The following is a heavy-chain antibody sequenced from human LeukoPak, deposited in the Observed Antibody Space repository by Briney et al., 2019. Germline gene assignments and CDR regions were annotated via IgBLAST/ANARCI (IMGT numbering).Heavy chain of an antibody. D-gene: IGHD2-15*01. CDR1: GYTFTSYG. CDR2: ISAYNGNT. CDR3: ARGGYSVVVVAARGSRDAFDI. V-gene: IGHV1-18*01. Sequence: GASVKVSCKASGYTFTSYGISWVRQAPGQGLEWMGWISAYNGNTNYAQKLQGRVTMTTDTSTSTAYMELRSLRSDDTAVYYCARGGYSVVVVAARGSRDAFDIWGQGTMVTVSS. J-gene: IGHJ3*02.